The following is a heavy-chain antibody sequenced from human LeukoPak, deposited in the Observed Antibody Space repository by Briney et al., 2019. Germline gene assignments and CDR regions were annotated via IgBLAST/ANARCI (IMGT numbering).Heavy chain of an antibody. J-gene: IGHJ4*02. CDR3: ARDTGATYDY. CDR1: GFTFSGYP. CDR2: IYSGGST. V-gene: IGHV3-53*01. Sequence: GKSLRLSCAASGFTFSGYPIHWVRQAPGKGLEWVSVIYSGGSTYYADSVKGRFTISRDNSKNTLYLQMNSLRAEDTAMYYCARDTGATYDYWGQGTLVTVSS. D-gene: IGHD1-26*01.